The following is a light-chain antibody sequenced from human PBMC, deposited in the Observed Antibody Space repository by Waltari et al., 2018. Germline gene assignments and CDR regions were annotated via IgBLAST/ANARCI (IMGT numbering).Light chain of an antibody. Sequence: DIVMTQSPDSLAVSLGERATINCKSSQSVLYSSNNDRNYLAWYQQKPGQHPKLLFYWASTRESGVPDRFRGSGSETDFTLTISSLQAEDVAVYFCQQYYSTPLTFGGGTKVEIK. J-gene: IGKJ4*01. CDR2: WAS. V-gene: IGKV4-1*01. CDR3: QQYYSTPLT. CDR1: QSVLYSSNNDRNY.